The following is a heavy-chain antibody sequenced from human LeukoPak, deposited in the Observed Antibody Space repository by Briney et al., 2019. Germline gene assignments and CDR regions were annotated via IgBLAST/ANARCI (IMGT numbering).Heavy chain of an antibody. CDR1: GGSFSGFY. J-gene: IGHJ5*02. V-gene: IGHV4-34*01. CDR3: ARGPDSGSHFAWFDP. D-gene: IGHD3-10*01. CDR2: INHSGNT. Sequence: SETLSLTCAVYGGSFSGFYWGWVRQPPGKGLEWIGEINHSGNTHYNPSFKSRVTILVDTSRNQFSLKLTSVTAADAAVYYCARGPDSGSHFAWFDPWGQGTLVTVSS.